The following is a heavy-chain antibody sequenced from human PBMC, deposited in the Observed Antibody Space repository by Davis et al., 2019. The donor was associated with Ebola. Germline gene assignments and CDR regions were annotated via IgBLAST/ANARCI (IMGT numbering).Heavy chain of an antibody. V-gene: IGHV3-74*01. CDR3: ARGGLELHPGGVYYYYGMDV. CDR1: GFTFSSYW. J-gene: IGHJ6*02. Sequence: GESLKISCAASGFTFSSYWMHWVRQAPGKGLVWVSRINSDGSSKSYADSVKGRFTISRDNAKNTLYLQMNSLRAEDTAVYYCARGGLELHPGGVYYYYGMDVWGQGTTVTVSS. D-gene: IGHD1-7*01. CDR2: INSDGSSK.